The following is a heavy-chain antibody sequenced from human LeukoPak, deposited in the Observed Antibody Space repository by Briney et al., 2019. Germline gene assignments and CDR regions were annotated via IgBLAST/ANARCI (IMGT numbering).Heavy chain of an antibody. Sequence: SETLSLTCTVSGGSISSGGYYWSWIRQPPGKGLEWIGYIYHSGSTYYNPSLKSRVTISVDTSKNQFSLKLSSVTAADTAVYYCARDVRYSSSYNWFDPWGQGTLVTVSS. CDR1: GGSISSGGYY. CDR2: IYHSGST. D-gene: IGHD6-6*01. J-gene: IGHJ5*02. V-gene: IGHV4-61*08. CDR3: ARDVRYSSSYNWFDP.